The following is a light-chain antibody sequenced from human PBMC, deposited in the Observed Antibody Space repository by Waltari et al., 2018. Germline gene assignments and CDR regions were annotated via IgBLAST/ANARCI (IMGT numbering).Light chain of an antibody. V-gene: IGLV2-14*03. J-gene: IGLJ2*01. CDR3: SSYTSTSTVL. Sequence: QSDLSQPASMSGSPGQSITISCPGTSSDVGGYHYVSCYQEYPGKAPKLIIYDVKNRPSGVSNRFAGSKSGNTASLTISGLQAEDEADYYCSSYTSTSTVLFGGGTKVTVL. CDR1: SSDVGGYHY. CDR2: DVK.